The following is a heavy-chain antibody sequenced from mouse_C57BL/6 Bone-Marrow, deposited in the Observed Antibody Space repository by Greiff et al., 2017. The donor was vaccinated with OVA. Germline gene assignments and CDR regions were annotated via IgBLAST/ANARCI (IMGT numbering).Heavy chain of an antibody. CDR1: GYTFTNYW. CDR3: AREWLRRYWYFDV. CDR2: IYPGGGYT. J-gene: IGHJ1*03. Sequence: VKLVESGAELVRPGTSVKMSCKASGYTFTNYWIGWAKQRPGHGLAWIGDIYPGGGYTNYNEKFKGKATLTADKSSSTAYLQLSSLTYEDSAIYYCAREWLRRYWYFDVWGTGTTVTVSS. D-gene: IGHD2-2*01. V-gene: IGHV1-63*01.